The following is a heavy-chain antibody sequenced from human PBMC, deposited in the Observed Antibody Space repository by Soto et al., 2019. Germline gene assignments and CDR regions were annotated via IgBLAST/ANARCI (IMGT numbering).Heavy chain of an antibody. J-gene: IGHJ4*02. CDR2: ISGAGGST. V-gene: IGHV3-23*01. CDR3: AKNRRSPASPDPRAMGMADY. CDR1: AFTFTKYA. D-gene: IGHD5-18*01. Sequence: EVQLLESGGGLVQPGGSLRLSCAASAFTFTKYAMTWVRQAPGKGLEWVSAISGAGGSTYYADSVKGRFIISRDTSKNTLYLQMSSLRAEDTAVYYCAKNRRSPASPDPRAMGMADYWGQGTLVTVSS.